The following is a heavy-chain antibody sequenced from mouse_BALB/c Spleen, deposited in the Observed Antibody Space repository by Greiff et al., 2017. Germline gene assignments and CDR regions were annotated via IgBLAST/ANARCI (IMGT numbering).Heavy chain of an antibody. J-gene: IGHJ2*01. D-gene: IGHD1-1*01. CDR1: GFSLTSYG. CDR2: IWAGGST. V-gene: IGHV2-9*02. CDR3: ARDSSLYFDY. Sequence: VKLMESGPGLVAPSQSLSITCTVSGFSLTSYGVHWVRQPPGKGLEWLGVIWAGGSTNYNSALMSRLSISKDNSKSQVFLKMNSLQTDDTAMYYCARDSSLYFDYWGQGTTLTVSS.